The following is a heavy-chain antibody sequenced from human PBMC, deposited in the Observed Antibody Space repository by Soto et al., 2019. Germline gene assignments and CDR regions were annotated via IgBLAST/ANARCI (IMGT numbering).Heavy chain of an antibody. CDR1: GFNFSFYA. Sequence: GGSLRLSCASSGFNFSFYAMHWVRQTPGKVLEWVAVISFDGNNIYYADSVRGRFTISRDSSSSMLYLQMNNLKPEDSAIYYCARVGCSSIWCVPRFDNRGQGSLVTVSS. D-gene: IGHD2-2*01. J-gene: IGHJ4*02. CDR3: ARVGCSSIWCVPRFDN. V-gene: IGHV3-30-3*01. CDR2: ISFDGNNI.